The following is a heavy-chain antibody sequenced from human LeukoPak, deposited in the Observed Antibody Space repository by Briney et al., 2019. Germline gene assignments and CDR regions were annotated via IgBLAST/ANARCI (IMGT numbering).Heavy chain of an antibody. V-gene: IGHV1-8*01. J-gene: IGHJ6*02. CDR2: MNPNSGNT. CDR3: ARAHSARSNRYCSGGSCYSGNYYYGMDV. CDR1: GYTFTSYD. D-gene: IGHD2-15*01. Sequence: ASVKVSCKASGYTFTSYDINWVRQATGQGLEWMGWMNPNSGNTGYAQKFQGRVTMTRNTSISTAYMELSSLRSEDTAVYYCARAHSARSNRYCSGGSCYSGNYYYGMDVSGQGTTVTVSS.